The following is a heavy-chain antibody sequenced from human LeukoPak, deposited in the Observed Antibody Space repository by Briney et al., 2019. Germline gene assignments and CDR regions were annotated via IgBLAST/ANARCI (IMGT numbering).Heavy chain of an antibody. D-gene: IGHD1-26*01. CDR2: IQYDGIDK. CDR1: GFTFTHFG. CDR3: AKIVGSGSRTF. J-gene: IGHJ4*02. V-gene: IGHV3-30*02. Sequence: GGSLRLSCLASGFTFTHFGMHWVRQAPGKGLEWVTFIQYDGIDKYHADSVKGRFSISRDDSKNTIYLQMNSLKPEDTAVYYCAKIVGSGSRTFWGQGTLVIVSS.